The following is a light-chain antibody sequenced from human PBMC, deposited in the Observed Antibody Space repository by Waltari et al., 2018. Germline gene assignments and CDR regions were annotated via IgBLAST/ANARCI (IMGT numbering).Light chain of an antibody. CDR3: QQADSFPLT. CDR1: QGINNW. Sequence: DIHMTQSPPSLSASVGDRFTMTCWASQGINNWLAWYQQVPLRDPKLLVYSASSLQSGVPSRFSGSGSGTNFTLTITSLQPEDFATYYCQQADSFPLTFGGGTKVEIK. CDR2: SAS. J-gene: IGKJ4*01. V-gene: IGKV1-12*01.